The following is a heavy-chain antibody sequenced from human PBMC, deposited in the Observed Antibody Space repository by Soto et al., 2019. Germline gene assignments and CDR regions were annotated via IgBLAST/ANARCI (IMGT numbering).Heavy chain of an antibody. J-gene: IGHJ4*02. CDR2: IYWDDDK. V-gene: IGHV2-5*02. CDR1: GFSLNTSGVG. Sequence: QITLKESGPTLVKPTQTLTLTCTLSGFSLNTSGVGVGCIRQPPGKALEWLALIYWDDDKRYIPSLTSRLTITKDTPKNQVVLTMTNMDPVDTGTYYCAHSPYGDYPIDYWGQGTLVTVYS. D-gene: IGHD4-17*01. CDR3: AHSPYGDYPIDY.